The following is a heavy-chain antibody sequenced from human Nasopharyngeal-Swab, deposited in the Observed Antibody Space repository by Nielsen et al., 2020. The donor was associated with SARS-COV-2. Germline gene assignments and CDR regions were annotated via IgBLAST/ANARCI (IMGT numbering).Heavy chain of an antibody. CDR1: GFTVSSNY. Sequence: GESLKISCAASGFTVSSNYLSWVRQAPGKGLEWVSVIYSGGSTYYADSVKGRFTISRDNSKNTLYLQMNSLRAEDTAIYYCAKGPDKYSGSYLWGVGYFDYWGQGALVTVSS. V-gene: IGHV3-53*01. CDR2: IYSGGST. D-gene: IGHD1-26*01. J-gene: IGHJ4*02. CDR3: AKGPDKYSGSYLWGVGYFDY.